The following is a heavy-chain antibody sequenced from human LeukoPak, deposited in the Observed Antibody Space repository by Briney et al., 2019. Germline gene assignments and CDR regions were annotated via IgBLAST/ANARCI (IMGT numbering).Heavy chain of an antibody. CDR2: ISNDGSNK. D-gene: IGHD1-14*01. CDR1: AFTFSSYA. J-gene: IGHJ2*01. CDR3: ARDRGRIADETNWYFDV. V-gene: IGHV3-30-3*01. Sequence: GGSQSLLSAASAFTFSSYAMHWVRQAPGKGLEWVAVISNDGSNKYYADSVRGRFTISRDNSKNTLYLQMNSLRAEDTAVYYCARDRGRIADETNWYFDVEDWGTVAIVSS.